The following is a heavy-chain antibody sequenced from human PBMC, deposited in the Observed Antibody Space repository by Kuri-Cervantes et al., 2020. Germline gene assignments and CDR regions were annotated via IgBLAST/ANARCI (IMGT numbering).Heavy chain of an antibody. J-gene: IGHJ6*03. CDR3: ARDRDEYTTWHARGYNYYMDV. CDR1: GFTFDDYA. CDR2: ISWNSGSI. D-gene: IGHD6-6*01. V-gene: IGHV3-9*01. Sequence: SLKISCAASGFTFDDYAMHWVRQAPGKGLEWVSGISWNSGSIGYADSVKGRFTVSRDNAKNSLYLQMNSLSAGDTAVYYCARDRDEYTTWHARGYNYYMDVWAKGTTVTVSS.